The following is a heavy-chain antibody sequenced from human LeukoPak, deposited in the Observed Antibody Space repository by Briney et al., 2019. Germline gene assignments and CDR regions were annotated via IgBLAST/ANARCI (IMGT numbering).Heavy chain of an antibody. Sequence: SQTLSLTCTVSGGSISSGSYYWSWIRQPAGKGLEWIGRIYTSGSTNYNPSLKSRVTISVDTSKNQFSLKLSSVTAADTAVYYCARRAGRERQNRGKGYFDYWGQGTLVTVSS. J-gene: IGHJ4*02. CDR2: IYTSGST. D-gene: IGHD6-19*01. V-gene: IGHV4-61*02. CDR1: GGSISSGSYY. CDR3: ARRAGRERQNRGKGYFDY.